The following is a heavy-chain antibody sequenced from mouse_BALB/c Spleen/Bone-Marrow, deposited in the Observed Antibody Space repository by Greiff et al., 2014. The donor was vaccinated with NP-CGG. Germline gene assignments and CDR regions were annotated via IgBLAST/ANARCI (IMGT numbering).Heavy chain of an antibody. J-gene: IGHJ4*01. CDR1: GYTFTSYW. Sequence: QVQLQQPGAELARPGASVKLSCKASGYTFTSYWMQWVKQRPGQGLEWIGAIYPGDGDTRYTQKFKGKATLTADKSSSTAYMQLSSLASEDSAVYYCARSEGNYAMDYWGQGTSATVSS. CDR3: ARSEGNYAMDY. CDR2: IYPGDGDT. V-gene: IGHV1-87*01.